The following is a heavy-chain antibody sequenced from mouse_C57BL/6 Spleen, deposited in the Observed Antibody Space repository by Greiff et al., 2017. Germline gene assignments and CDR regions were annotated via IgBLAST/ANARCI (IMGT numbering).Heavy chain of an antibody. Sequence: VQLQQPGAELVRPGSSVKLSCKASGYTFTSYWMHWVKQRPIQGLEWIGNIDPSDSETHYNQKFKDKATLTVDKSSSTAYMQLSSPTSEDSAVYYSARRGGITTVAYFDYWGQGTTLTVSS. D-gene: IGHD1-1*01. CDR3: ARRGGITTVAYFDY. CDR2: IDPSDSET. CDR1: GYTFTSYW. J-gene: IGHJ2*01. V-gene: IGHV1-52*01.